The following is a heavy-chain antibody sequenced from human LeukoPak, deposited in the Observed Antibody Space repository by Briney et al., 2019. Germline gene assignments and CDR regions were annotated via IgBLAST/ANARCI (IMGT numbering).Heavy chain of an antibody. CDR2: INHSGST. D-gene: IGHD2-2*02. Sequence: SETLSLTCAVYGGSYSGYYWSWIRQPPGKGLEWIGEINHSGSTNYNPSLKSRVTISVDTSKNQFSLKLSSVTAADTAVYYCARGPGPDIVVVPAAIFDYWGQGTLVTVSS. V-gene: IGHV4-34*01. J-gene: IGHJ4*02. CDR3: ARGPGPDIVVVPAAIFDY. CDR1: GGSYSGYY.